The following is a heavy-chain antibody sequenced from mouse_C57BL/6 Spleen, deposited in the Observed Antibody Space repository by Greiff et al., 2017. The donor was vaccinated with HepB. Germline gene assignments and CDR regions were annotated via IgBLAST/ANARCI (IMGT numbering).Heavy chain of an antibody. J-gene: IGHJ2*01. V-gene: IGHV1-50*01. Sequence: QVQLQQPGAELVKPGASVKLSCKASGYTFTSYWMQWVKQRPGQGLEWIGEIDPSDSYTNYNQKFKGKATLTVDTSSSTAYMQLSSLTSEDSAVYYCARGGGGYWGQGTTLTVSS. CDR1: GYTFTSYW. CDR3: ARGGGGY. CDR2: IDPSDSYT. D-gene: IGHD1-1*02.